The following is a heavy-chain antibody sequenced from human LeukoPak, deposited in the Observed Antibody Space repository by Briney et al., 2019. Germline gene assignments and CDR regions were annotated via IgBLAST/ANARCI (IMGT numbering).Heavy chain of an antibody. CDR2: IYSAGNT. Sequence: GGSLRLSCIASGFTVSSNYMSWVRQAPGKGLEWVSVIYSAGNTYYADSVKGRFTISRHNSENTLYLHMNSLRVEDTAVYFCARGGTPGYSSGRIDYWGQGTLVTVSS. CDR1: GFTVSSNY. J-gene: IGHJ4*02. V-gene: IGHV3-53*04. D-gene: IGHD6-19*01. CDR3: ARGGTPGYSSGRIDY.